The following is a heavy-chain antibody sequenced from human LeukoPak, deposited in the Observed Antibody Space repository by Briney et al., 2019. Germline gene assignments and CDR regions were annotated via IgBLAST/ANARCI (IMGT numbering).Heavy chain of an antibody. V-gene: IGHV3-48*01. CDR1: GFTFSSYS. CDR3: AKDFRGVIILYYFDY. Sequence: PGGSLRLSCAASGFTFSSYSMNWVRQAPGKGQEWVSYISSSSSTIYYADSVKGRFTISRDNAKNSLYLQMNSLRAEDTAVYYCAKDFRGVIILYYFDYWGQGTLVTVSS. J-gene: IGHJ4*02. CDR2: ISSSSSTI. D-gene: IGHD3-10*01.